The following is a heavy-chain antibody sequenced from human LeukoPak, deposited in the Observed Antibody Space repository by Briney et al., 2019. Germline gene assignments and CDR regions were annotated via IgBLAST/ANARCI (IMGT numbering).Heavy chain of an antibody. CDR2: IYTSGST. CDR1: GGSISSGSYY. CDR3: ARASRSYWSFNDY. Sequence: SETLSLTCTVSGGSISSGSYYWSWIRQPAGKGLEWIGRIYTSGSTNYNPSLKSRVTISVDTSKNQFSLKLGSVTAADTAVYYCARASRSYWSFNDYWGQGTLVTVSS. D-gene: IGHD1-26*01. V-gene: IGHV4-61*02. J-gene: IGHJ4*02.